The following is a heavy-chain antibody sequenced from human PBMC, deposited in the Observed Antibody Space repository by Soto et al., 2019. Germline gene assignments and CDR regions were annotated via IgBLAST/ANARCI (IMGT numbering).Heavy chain of an antibody. Sequence: GASVKVSSKASGYTFTSYDINCVRQATGQGLEWMGWMNPNSGNTGYAQKFQGRVTMTRNTSISTAYMELSSLRSEDTAVYYCARGKSSSWHSLVAFDIWGQGTMVTVSS. CDR2: MNPNSGNT. J-gene: IGHJ3*02. CDR3: ARGKSSSWHSLVAFDI. V-gene: IGHV1-8*01. CDR1: GYTFTSYD. D-gene: IGHD6-13*01.